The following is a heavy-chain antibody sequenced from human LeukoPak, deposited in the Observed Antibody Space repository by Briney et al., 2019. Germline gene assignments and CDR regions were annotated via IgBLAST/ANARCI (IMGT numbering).Heavy chain of an antibody. J-gene: IGHJ5*02. D-gene: IGHD3-3*01. CDR2: ISSSSSTI. CDR1: GFTFSSYG. CDR3: ARETCYDFWSGYCLLGAFDP. V-gene: IGHV3-48*01. Sequence: GGSLRLSCAASGFTFSSYGMNWVRQAPGKGLEWVSYISSSSSTIYYADSVKGRFTISRDDAKNSLYLQMNSLRAEDTAVYYCARETCYDFWSGYCLLGAFDPWGQGTLVTVSS.